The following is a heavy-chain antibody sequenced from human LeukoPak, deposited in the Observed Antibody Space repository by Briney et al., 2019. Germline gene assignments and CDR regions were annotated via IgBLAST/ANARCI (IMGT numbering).Heavy chain of an antibody. CDR3: ARTNYYDSSGYQGAGTYYYGMDV. J-gene: IGHJ6*02. V-gene: IGHV1-69*06. D-gene: IGHD3-22*01. Sequence: ASVKVSCKASGGTFSRYGISWVRQAPGQGLEWMARIVPIFGTANYAQRFQGRVTITADKFTSTAYMEVSSLRSEDTAVYYCARTNYYDSSGYQGAGTYYYGMDVWGQGTTVTVSS. CDR1: GGTFSRYG. CDR2: IVPIFGTA.